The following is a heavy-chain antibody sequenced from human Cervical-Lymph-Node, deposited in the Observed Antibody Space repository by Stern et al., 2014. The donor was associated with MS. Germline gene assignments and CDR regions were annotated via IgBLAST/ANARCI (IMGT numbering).Heavy chain of an antibody. J-gene: IGHJ5*02. CDR2: LFSTDEK. CDR3: ARSYSGTYLDWFDP. V-gene: IGHV2-26*01. D-gene: IGHD1-26*01. Sequence: QVTLRESGPVLVKPTETLTLTCSVSGLSLSNPRMGVSWIRQPPGKALEWLAHLFSTDEKSYSTSLESRLTISRGTSKSQVVLTMTNMDPVDTATYYCARSYSGTYLDWFDPWGQGTLVTVSS. CDR1: GLSLSNPRMG.